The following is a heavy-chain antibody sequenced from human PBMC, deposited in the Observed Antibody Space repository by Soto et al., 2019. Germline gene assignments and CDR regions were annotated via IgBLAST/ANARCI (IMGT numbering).Heavy chain of an antibody. CDR1: GYTFTSYA. Sequence: QVQLVQSGAEVKKPGASVKVSCKASGYTFTSYAMHWVRQAPGQRLEWMGWINAGNGNTKYSQKFQGRVTITRDTSASTAYMELSSLRSEDTAVYYCARQAEGGYNHGYWGQGTLVTVSS. CDR3: ARQAEGGYNHGY. CDR2: INAGNGNT. J-gene: IGHJ4*02. V-gene: IGHV1-3*01. D-gene: IGHD5-12*01.